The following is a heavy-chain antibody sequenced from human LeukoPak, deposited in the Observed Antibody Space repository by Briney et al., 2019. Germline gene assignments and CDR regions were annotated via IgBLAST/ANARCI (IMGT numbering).Heavy chain of an antibody. Sequence: GGSLRLSCAASGFTFSSYGMHWVRQAPGKGLEWVAVISYDGSNKYYADSVKGRLTISRDNSKNTLYLQMNSLRAEDTAVYYCAKIPSGSGFHDYWGRGTLVTVSS. CDR2: ISYDGSNK. J-gene: IGHJ4*02. CDR1: GFTFSSYG. D-gene: IGHD3-10*01. CDR3: AKIPSGSGFHDY. V-gene: IGHV3-30*18.